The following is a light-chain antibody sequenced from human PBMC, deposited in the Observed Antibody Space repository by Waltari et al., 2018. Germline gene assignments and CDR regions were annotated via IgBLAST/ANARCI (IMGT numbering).Light chain of an antibody. CDR1: PTITNW. J-gene: IGKJ2*01. Sequence: DIQMTQSPSTLSASEGDRVTITCRAIPTITNWLAWYQQKQGKSPKLLIYQASNLESGVPSRFSGSGSATKFTLTISSLQPDDFATYYCQQYTTYSPYTFGQGTKLEIK. CDR3: QQYTTYSPYT. CDR2: QAS. V-gene: IGKV1-5*03.